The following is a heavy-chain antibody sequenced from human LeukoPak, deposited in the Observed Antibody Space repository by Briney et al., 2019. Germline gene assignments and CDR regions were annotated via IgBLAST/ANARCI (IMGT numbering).Heavy chain of an antibody. J-gene: IGHJ4*02. CDR1: GFTFSNYS. CDR3: AREATIKAYNFDY. D-gene: IGHD5-24*01. V-gene: IGHV3-48*04. Sequence: GGSLRLSCAAAGFTFSNYSMNWVRQAPGKGLEWVSYISSSSSSSYYSDSVKGRFAISRDNAQNSLYLQMNNLRVEDTAVYYCAREATIKAYNFDYWGQGTLVTVSS. CDR2: ISSSSSSS.